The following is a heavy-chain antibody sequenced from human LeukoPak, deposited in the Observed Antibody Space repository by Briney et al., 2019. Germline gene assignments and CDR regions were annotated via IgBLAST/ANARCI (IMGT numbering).Heavy chain of an antibody. CDR2: INSDGRST. Sequence: GGSLRLSCAASGFTFSSYWMHWVRQAPGKGLVWVSRINSDGRSTDYADSVKGRFTISRDNAKNTLYLQMNRLRAEDTAVYYCARVLAVAGSSILRSWGQGTLVTVSS. V-gene: IGHV3-74*01. CDR3: ARVLAVAGSSILRS. D-gene: IGHD6-13*01. CDR1: GFTFSSYW. J-gene: IGHJ5*02.